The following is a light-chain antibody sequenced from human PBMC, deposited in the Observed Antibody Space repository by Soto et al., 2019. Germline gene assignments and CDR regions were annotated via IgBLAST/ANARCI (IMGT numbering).Light chain of an antibody. CDR3: CSYAGRTLYV. J-gene: IGLJ1*01. V-gene: IGLV2-11*01. CDR1: SSDVGAYNY. Sequence: QSVLTQPRSVSGSPGQSVTISCTGSSSDVGAYNYVSWYQQHPGKAPKLIIHDVNSRPSGIPDRFSGSKSGNTASLIISGLQAEDAADYYCCSYAGRTLYVFGTGTKLTVL. CDR2: DVN.